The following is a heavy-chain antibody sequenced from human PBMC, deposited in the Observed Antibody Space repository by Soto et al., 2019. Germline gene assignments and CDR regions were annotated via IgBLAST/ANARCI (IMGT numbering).Heavy chain of an antibody. Sequence: EVQLAESGGGLVQPGGSLRLSCAASGFSFSSHWMHWIRQDPEKGLVWVSHINRDGSSTAYADSVKGRFTISRDNAKNPLYLQVDRLRADDTAVYYCAKTPIPYCSSTSCYRYFDIWGQGTLVTVSS. J-gene: IGHJ4*02. CDR3: AKTPIPYCSSTSCYRYFDI. V-gene: IGHV3-74*01. CDR2: INRDGSST. D-gene: IGHD2-2*01. CDR1: GFSFSSHW.